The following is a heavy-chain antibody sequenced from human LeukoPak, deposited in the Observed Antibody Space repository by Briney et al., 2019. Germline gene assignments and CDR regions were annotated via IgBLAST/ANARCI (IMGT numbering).Heavy chain of an antibody. CDR3: AKGGATVLTGLDY. CDR1: GFTFSSYG. CDR2: ISYDGSNK. J-gene: IGHJ4*02. Sequence: GGSLRLSCAASGFTFSSYGMHWVRQAPGKGLEWVAVISYDGSNKYYADSVKGRFTISRDNSKNTLYLQMNSLRAEDTAVYYCAKGGATVLTGLDYWGQGILVAVSS. D-gene: IGHD2/OR15-2a*01. V-gene: IGHV3-30*18.